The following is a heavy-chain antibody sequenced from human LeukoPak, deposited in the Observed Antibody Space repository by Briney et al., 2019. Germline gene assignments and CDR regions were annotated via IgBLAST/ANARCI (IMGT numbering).Heavy chain of an antibody. D-gene: IGHD5-24*01. Sequence: PSVKVSCKASGYTFTGYYMHWVRQAPGQGLEWMGWINPNSAGTNYAQKFQGRVTMTRDTSISTAYMELSRLRSDDTAVYYCARDYQRGYNYFDYWGQGTLVTVS. V-gene: IGHV1-2*02. CDR2: INPNSAGT. CDR3: ARDYQRGYNYFDY. J-gene: IGHJ4*02. CDR1: GYTFTGYY.